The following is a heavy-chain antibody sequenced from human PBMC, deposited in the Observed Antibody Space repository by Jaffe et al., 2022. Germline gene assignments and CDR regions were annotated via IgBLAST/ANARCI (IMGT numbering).Heavy chain of an antibody. J-gene: IGHJ5*02. CDR3: ARAGRWELLIWFDP. Sequence: QVQLQESGPGLVKPSETLSLTCAVSGYSISSGYYWGWIRQPPGKGLEWIGSIYHSGSTYYNPSLKSRVTISVDTSKNQFSLKLSSVTAADTAVYYCARAGRWELLIWFDPWGQGTLVTVSS. CDR2: IYHSGST. D-gene: IGHD1-26*01. CDR1: GYSISSGYY. V-gene: IGHV4-38-2*01.